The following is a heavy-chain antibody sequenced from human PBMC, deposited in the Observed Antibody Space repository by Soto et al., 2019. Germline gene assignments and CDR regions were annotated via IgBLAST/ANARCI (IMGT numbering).Heavy chain of an antibody. V-gene: IGHV1-3*01. Sequence: QVQVVQSGAEVKKPGASVKVSCKASGYTFTSYAMHWVRQAPGQSLEWMGWINPGNGNTRYSQKFQGRVTITRDTSASTAYMELSSLRSEDTAVYYSAGGASSVTTFYFDLWGRGTLVTVSS. CDR3: AGGASSVTTFYFDL. CDR2: INPGNGNT. CDR1: GYTFTSYA. J-gene: IGHJ2*01. D-gene: IGHD4-17*01.